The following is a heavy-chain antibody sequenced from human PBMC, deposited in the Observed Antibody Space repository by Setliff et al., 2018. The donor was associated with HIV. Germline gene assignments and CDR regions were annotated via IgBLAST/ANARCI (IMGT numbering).Heavy chain of an antibody. D-gene: IGHD6-13*01. J-gene: IGHJ5*01. Sequence: PGESLKISCKGSGFTFTDYWIGWVRQMPEKGLEWMGIIRPADSDTRINPSFQGHVTISADKSISTTYLQWSSLRASDTAMYYCARVFSAGWFDSWGQGTLVTVSS. V-gene: IGHV5-51*01. CDR1: GFTFTDYW. CDR2: IRPADSDT. CDR3: ARVFSAGWFDS.